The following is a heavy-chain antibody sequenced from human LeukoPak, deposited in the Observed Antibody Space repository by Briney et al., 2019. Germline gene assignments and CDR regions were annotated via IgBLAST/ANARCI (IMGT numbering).Heavy chain of an antibody. D-gene: IGHD3-22*01. CDR1: GYTFTSYG. J-gene: IGHJ5*02. CDR2: ISAYNGNT. CDR3: ARTRYYYDSSGYTLNWFDP. V-gene: IGHV1-18*01. Sequence: ASVKVSCKASGYTFTSYGISWVRQAPGQGLEWMGWISAYNGNTNYAQKLQGRVTMTTDTSTGTAYMELRSLRSDDTAVYYCARTRYYYDSSGYTLNWFDPWGQGTLVTVSS.